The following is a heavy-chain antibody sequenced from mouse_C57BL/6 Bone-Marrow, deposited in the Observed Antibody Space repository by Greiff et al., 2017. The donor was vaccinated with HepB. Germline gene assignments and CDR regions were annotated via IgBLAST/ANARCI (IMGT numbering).Heavy chain of an antibody. D-gene: IGHD2-10*01. CDR2: IDPENGDT. V-gene: IGHV14-4*01. J-gene: IGHJ4*01. CDR1: GFNIKDDY. Sequence: EVQGVESGAELVRPGASVKLSCTASGFNIKDDYMHWVKQRPEQGLEWIGWIDPENGDTEYASKFQGKATITADTSSNTAYLQLSSLTSEDTAVYYCTLPSFYAMDYWGQGTSVTVSS. CDR3: TLPSFYAMDY.